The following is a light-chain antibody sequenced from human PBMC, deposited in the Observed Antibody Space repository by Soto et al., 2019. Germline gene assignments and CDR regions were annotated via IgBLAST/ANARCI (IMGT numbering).Light chain of an antibody. Sequence: QSALTRPPSASGSPGQSVTISCTGTSSDVGAYNYVSWYQQHPGKAPKLMIYDVSKRPSGVPYRFSGSKSGNAASLTVSGLQGEDEADYYCSSYAGSSWVFGGGTQLTVL. CDR2: DVS. J-gene: IGLJ3*02. V-gene: IGLV2-8*01. CDR3: SSYAGSSWV. CDR1: SSDVGAYNY.